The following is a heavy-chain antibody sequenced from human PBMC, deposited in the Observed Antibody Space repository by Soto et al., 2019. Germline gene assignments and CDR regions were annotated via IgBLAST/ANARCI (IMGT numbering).Heavy chain of an antibody. CDR2: ISSSSSYI. Sequence: GGALRLSCAASGFTFSSYSMKWVRQAPGKGLEWVSSISSSSSYIYYADSVKGRFTISRDNAKNSLYLQMNSLRAEDTAVYYCARDIGKPEQYFDYWGQGTLVTVSS. CDR3: ARDIGKPEQYFDY. V-gene: IGHV3-21*01. J-gene: IGHJ4*02. D-gene: IGHD1-1*01. CDR1: GFTFSSYS.